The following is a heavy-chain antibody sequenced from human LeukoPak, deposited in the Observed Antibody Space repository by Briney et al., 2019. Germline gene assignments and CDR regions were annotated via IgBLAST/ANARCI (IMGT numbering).Heavy chain of an antibody. V-gene: IGHV4-4*02. CDR3: ARATVDQIGFDP. D-gene: IGHD2-15*01. Sequence: TLXLTCAVSGGSISSSNWWSWVRQPPGKGLEWIGEIYHSGSTNYNPSLKSRVTISVDKSKNQFSLKLGSVTAADTAVYYCARATVDQIGFDPWGQGTLVTVSS. CDR1: GGSISSSNW. J-gene: IGHJ5*02. CDR2: IYHSGST.